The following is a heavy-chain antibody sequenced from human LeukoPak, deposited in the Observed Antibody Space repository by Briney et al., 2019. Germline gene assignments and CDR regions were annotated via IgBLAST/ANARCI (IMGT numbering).Heavy chain of an antibody. CDR1: GYTLTELS. J-gene: IGHJ3*02. CDR2: FDPEVGET. V-gene: IGHV1-24*01. Sequence: ASVKVSCKVSGYTLTELSMHWVRQAPGKGLEWRGGFDPEVGETIYAQKFQGRVTMTEDTSTDTAYMELSSLRSEDTAVYYCAFPTRRGFGELFYAFDIWGQGTMVTVSS. CDR3: AFPTRRGFGELFYAFDI. D-gene: IGHD3-10*01.